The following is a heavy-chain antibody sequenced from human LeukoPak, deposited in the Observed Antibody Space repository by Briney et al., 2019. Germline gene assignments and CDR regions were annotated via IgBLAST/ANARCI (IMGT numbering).Heavy chain of an antibody. J-gene: IGHJ6*03. CDR1: GGSFSGYY. V-gene: IGHV4-34*01. D-gene: IGHD3-10*01. Sequence: PSETLSLTCAVYGGSFSGYYWSWIRQPPGKGLEWIGEINHSGSTNYNPSLKSRVTISVDTSKDQFSLKLSSVTAADTAVYYCARSPSYYYGSGSYIRSYYYYMDVWGKGTTVTVSS. CDR3: ARSPSYYYGSGSYIRSYYYYMDV. CDR2: INHSGST.